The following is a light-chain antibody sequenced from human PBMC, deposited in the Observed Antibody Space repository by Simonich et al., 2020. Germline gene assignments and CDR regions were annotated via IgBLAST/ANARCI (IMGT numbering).Light chain of an antibody. V-gene: IGLV1-40*01. Sequence: QSVLTQPPSVSGAPGQRVTISCTGSSSNIGAGYDVHWYQQLPGTAPKLLIYGTRSRPSGVPDRVSGSKSGTSASLAITGLQAEDEADYYCQSYDSSLSGYVFGTGTKVTVL. J-gene: IGLJ1*01. CDR3: QSYDSSLSGYV. CDR1: SSNIGAGYD. CDR2: GTR.